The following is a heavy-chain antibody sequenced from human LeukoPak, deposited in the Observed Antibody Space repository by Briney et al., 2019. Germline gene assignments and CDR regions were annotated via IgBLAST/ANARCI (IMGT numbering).Heavy chain of an antibody. Sequence: GGSLRLSCAASGFTVSSNYMSWVRQAPGKGLEWVSVLYSGGKTYYADSAKGRFTISRDSSTNTLYLQMESLRADDTAVYYCAREMGAATTYFDYGGQGTLVIVSS. J-gene: IGHJ4*02. CDR2: LYSGGKT. D-gene: IGHD1-1*01. CDR1: GFTVSSNY. CDR3: AREMGAATTYFDY. V-gene: IGHV3-53*01.